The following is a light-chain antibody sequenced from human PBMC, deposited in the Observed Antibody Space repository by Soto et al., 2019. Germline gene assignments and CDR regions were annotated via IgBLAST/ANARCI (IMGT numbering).Light chain of an antibody. CDR2: GAS. CDR3: QQYHMYWT. J-gene: IGKJ1*01. CDR1: QSISTW. Sequence: DIQMTQSPSTLSASVGDRVTITCRASQSISTWLAWYQQKPGKAPKLLIYGASSLECGVPSRFSGSGSGTEFTLTISSLQPEDFATYYCQQYHMYWTFGQGTKVAIK. V-gene: IGKV1-5*01.